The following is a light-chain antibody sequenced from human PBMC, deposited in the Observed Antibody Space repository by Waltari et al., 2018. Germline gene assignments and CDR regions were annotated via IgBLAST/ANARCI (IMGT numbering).Light chain of an antibody. J-gene: IGLJ3*02. Sequence: QSVLTQPPSASGTPGQRVTISCSGRSSNIGMHTVNWYQQLPGTAPNLLIYKNNHRPSGVPDRFSASKSGTSASLAISGLQSEDEADYYCASWDDSLNGVFGGGTKLTVL. CDR1: SSNIGMHT. V-gene: IGLV1-44*01. CDR3: ASWDDSLNGV. CDR2: KNN.